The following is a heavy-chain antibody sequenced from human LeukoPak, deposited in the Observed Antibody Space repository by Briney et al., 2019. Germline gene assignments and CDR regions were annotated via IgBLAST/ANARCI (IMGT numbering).Heavy chain of an antibody. J-gene: IGHJ4*02. D-gene: IGHD5-18*01. CDR3: ARVGSSGYSYGLDFDY. Sequence: SETLSLTCAVYGGSFSGYYWSWIRQPPGKGLEWIGEINHSGSINCNPSLKSRVTISVDTSKNQFSLKLSSVTAADTAVYYCARVGSSGYSYGLDFDYWGQGTLVTVSS. CDR2: INHSGSI. CDR1: GGSFSGYY. V-gene: IGHV4-34*01.